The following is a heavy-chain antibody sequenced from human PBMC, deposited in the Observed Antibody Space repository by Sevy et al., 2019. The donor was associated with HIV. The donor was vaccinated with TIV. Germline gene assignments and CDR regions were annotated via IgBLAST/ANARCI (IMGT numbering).Heavy chain of an antibody. J-gene: IGHJ4*02. CDR1: GYTFTDYY. CDR2: INPNTGVK. CDR3: ARGRVIFDY. Sequence: ASVKVSCKASGYTFTDYYLHWVRQAPGQGLEWMTYINPNTGVKNYAQKFRGRVTMTTDTSINTVYMGLTRLTSDDTAVYFCARGRVIFDYWGQGTLVTVSS. V-gene: IGHV1-2*02.